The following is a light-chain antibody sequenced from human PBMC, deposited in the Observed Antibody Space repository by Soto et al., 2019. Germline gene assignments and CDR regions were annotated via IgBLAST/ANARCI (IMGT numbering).Light chain of an antibody. CDR3: QQLNSYPLS. J-gene: IGKJ4*01. Sequence: QSPSFLSASVGDRVTISCRASQGISSYLAWYQHKPGKAPNLLISAASTLQSGVPSRFSGSGSGTEFTLTISSLQPEDFATYYCQQLNSYPLSFGGGTKVDIK. CDR2: AAS. V-gene: IGKV1-9*01. CDR1: QGISSY.